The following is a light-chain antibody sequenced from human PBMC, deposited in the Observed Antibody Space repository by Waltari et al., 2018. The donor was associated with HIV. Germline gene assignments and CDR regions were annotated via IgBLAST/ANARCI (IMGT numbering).Light chain of an antibody. CDR3: QHYVRSPWG. Sequence: EIVLTQSPGTLSLSPGERATLSCRASQSVSSNYLAWYQQKPGQAPRLLIYGTSSRATGIPDRFSGSGSGTDFTLTISRLEPEDFAVYYCQHYVRSPWGFGQGTKVEI. J-gene: IGKJ1*01. V-gene: IGKV3-20*01. CDR1: QSVSSNY. CDR2: GTS.